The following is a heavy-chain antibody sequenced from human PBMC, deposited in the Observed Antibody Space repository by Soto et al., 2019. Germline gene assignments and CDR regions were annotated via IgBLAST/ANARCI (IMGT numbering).Heavy chain of an antibody. CDR2: VSGSGGST. J-gene: IGHJ4*02. V-gene: IGHV3-23*01. Sequence: GGSLRLSCVASGFTFSSYAMSWVRQAPGKGQERVSAVSGSGGSTYYADTVKGRFTISRDNSKNTLFLQMDSLRNEDTAVYYCAKERTSSGYFDYWGQGTLVTVS. CDR1: GFTFSSYA. CDR3: AKERTSSGYFDY. D-gene: IGHD3-22*01.